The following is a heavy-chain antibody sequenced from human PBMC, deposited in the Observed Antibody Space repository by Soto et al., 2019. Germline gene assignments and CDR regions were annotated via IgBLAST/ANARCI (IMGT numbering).Heavy chain of an antibody. CDR3: AKDQSGVDTVMTGFDY. D-gene: IGHD5-18*01. J-gene: IGHJ4*02. CDR2: ISGSGGST. Sequence: GGSLRLSCAASGFTFSSNAMNWVRQAPGKGLEWVSGISGSGGSTYYADSVKGRFTISRDNSKNTLYLQMNSLRADDTAVYYCAKDQSGVDTVMTGFDYWGLGTLVTVSS. V-gene: IGHV3-23*01. CDR1: GFTFSSNA.